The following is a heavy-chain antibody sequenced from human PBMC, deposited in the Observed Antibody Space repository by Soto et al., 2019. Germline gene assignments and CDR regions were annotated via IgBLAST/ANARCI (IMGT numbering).Heavy chain of an antibody. J-gene: IGHJ6*02. CDR3: ARGGITIFGVVTYGMDV. CDR1: GFTFSSSG. CDR2: IWYDGSNK. Sequence: QVQLVESGGGVVQPGRSLRLSCAASGFTFSSSGMHWVRQAPGKGLEWVAVIWYDGSNKYYADSVKGRFTISRDNSKNTLYLQMNSLRAEDTAVYYCARGGITIFGVVTYGMDVWGQGTTVTVSS. V-gene: IGHV3-33*01. D-gene: IGHD3-3*01.